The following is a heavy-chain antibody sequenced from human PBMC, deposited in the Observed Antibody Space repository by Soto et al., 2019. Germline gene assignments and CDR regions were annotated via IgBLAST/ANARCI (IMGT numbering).Heavy chain of an antibody. D-gene: IGHD3-22*01. CDR2: IGTTGDT. V-gene: IGHV3-13*04. J-gene: IGHJ4*02. CDR1: GFTFSSYD. CDR3: ARAIGRTLFDD. Sequence: EVQLVESGGGLVQPGGSLRLSCSASGFTFSSYDMHWVRQATGKGLEWVSAIGTTGDTYYADAVKGRFTISRENAKNSLYLQMNSLGAGDTDFYFCARAIGRTLFDDWGQGTLVTVSS.